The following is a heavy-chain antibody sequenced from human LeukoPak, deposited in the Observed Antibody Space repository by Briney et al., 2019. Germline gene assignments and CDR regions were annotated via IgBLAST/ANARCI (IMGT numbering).Heavy chain of an antibody. CDR3: ARPSRSGRFDY. D-gene: IGHD3-10*01. Sequence: SETLSLTCAVYGGSFSGYYWSWIRQPPGKGLEWIGEINHSGSTYYNPSLKSRVTISVDTSKNQFSLKLSSVTAADTAVYYCARPSRSGRFDYWGQGTLVTVSS. V-gene: IGHV4-34*01. J-gene: IGHJ4*02. CDR1: GGSFSGYY. CDR2: INHSGST.